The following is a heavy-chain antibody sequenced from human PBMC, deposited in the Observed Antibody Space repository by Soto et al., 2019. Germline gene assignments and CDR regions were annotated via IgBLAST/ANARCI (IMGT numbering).Heavy chain of an antibody. CDR2: INAGNGNT. Sequence: QVQLVQSGAEVKKPGASVKVSCKASGYTFTSYAMHWVRQAPGQRLEWMEWINAGNGNTKYSQKFQGRVTITRDTSASTAYMELSSLRSEDTAVYYCARDLGVGAASDYWGQGTLVTVSS. CDR1: GYTFTSYA. V-gene: IGHV1-3*01. J-gene: IGHJ4*02. CDR3: ARDLGVGAASDY. D-gene: IGHD1-26*01.